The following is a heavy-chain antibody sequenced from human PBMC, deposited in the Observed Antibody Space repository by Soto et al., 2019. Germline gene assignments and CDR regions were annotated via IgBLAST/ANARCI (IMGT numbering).Heavy chain of an antibody. J-gene: IGHJ1*01. CDR1: GGTFSSYA. Sequence: SVKVSCKASGGTFSSYAISWVRQAPGQGLEWMGGIIPIFGAANYAQKLQGRVTITADESTSTAYMELSSLRSEDTAVYYCARYSGSVARTTPEYFQHWGQGTLVTVSS. CDR3: ARYSGSVARTTPEYFQH. V-gene: IGHV1-69*13. D-gene: IGHD1-26*01. CDR2: IIPIFGAA.